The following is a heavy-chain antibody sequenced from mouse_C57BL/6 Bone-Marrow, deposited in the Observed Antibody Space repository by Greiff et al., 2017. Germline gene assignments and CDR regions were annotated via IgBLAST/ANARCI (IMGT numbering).Heavy chain of an antibody. CDR1: GYTFTSYG. D-gene: IGHD1-1*01. Sequence: VQLQQSGAELARPGASVKLSCKASGYTFTSYGISWVKQRTGQGLEWIGEIYPRSGNTYYNEKFKGKATLTADKSSSTAYMELRSLTSEDSAVYFCARRDYGISPFAYWGQGTLVTVSA. CDR2: IYPRSGNT. V-gene: IGHV1-81*01. CDR3: ARRDYGISPFAY. J-gene: IGHJ3*01.